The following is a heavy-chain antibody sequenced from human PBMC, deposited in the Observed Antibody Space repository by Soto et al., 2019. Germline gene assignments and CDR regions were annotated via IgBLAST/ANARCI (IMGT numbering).Heavy chain of an antibody. J-gene: IGHJ6*02. CDR3: ARDWTGDTCPCLDV. Sequence: EVQLLESGGGLVQPGGSLRLSCAAAGFTFSKYALTWVRQSPGKGLEWVSTFSGSGGSTYYADSVRGRFTISRDNSKNTLFLQMSSLRVEDTAIYYCARDWTGDTCPCLDVWGQGTTVSASS. D-gene: IGHD3-3*01. CDR1: GFTFSKYA. CDR2: FSGSGGST. V-gene: IGHV3-23*01.